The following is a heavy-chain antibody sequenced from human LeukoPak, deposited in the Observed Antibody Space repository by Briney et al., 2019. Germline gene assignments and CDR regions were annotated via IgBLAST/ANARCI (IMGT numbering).Heavy chain of an antibody. CDR2: ISASGGST. V-gene: IGHV3-23*01. J-gene: IGHJ4*02. CDR1: GFTFSTYA. CDR3: AKYYYDSSGYYFFDY. D-gene: IGHD3-22*01. Sequence: GGSLRLSCAASGFTFSTYAMSWVRQAPGKGLEWVSAISASGGSTYYADSVKGRFTISRDNSKNTLYLQMNSLRAEDTAVYYCAKYYYDSSGYYFFDYWGQGTLVTVSS.